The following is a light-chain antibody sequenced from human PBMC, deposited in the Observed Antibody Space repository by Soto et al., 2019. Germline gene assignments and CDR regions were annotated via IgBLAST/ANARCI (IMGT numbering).Light chain of an antibody. Sequence: QSALIQPPSVSGSPGQSVTISCTGTSSDVGSYDYVSWYQQHPGTVPKPMIYNVNTRPSGVPDRFSGSKSGNTASMTISGLQAEDDDYYYCRSYTSSVPRVLGTGTKVTVL. CDR1: SSDVGSYDY. CDR2: NVN. J-gene: IGLJ1*01. V-gene: IGLV2-18*02. CDR3: RSYTSSVPRV.